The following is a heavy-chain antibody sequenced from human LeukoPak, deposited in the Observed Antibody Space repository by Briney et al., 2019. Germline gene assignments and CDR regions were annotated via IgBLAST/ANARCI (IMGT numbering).Heavy chain of an antibody. CDR2: INPNSGGT. J-gene: IGHJ4*02. D-gene: IGHD5-12*01. V-gene: IGHV1-2*04. CDR1: GYTFTGYY. Sequence: ASVKVSCKASGYTFTGYYMHWVRQAPGQGLEWMGWINPNSGGTNYAQKFQGWVTMTRDTSISTAYMELSRLRSDDTAVYYCARSYSGYDELDYWDQGTLVTVSS. CDR3: ARSYSGYDELDY.